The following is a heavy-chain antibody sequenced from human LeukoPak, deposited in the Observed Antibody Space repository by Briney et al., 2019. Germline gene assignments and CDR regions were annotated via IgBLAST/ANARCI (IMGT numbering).Heavy chain of an antibody. D-gene: IGHD5-12*01. CDR3: ASAQTDPGYALTRALDY. V-gene: IGHV1-69*05. J-gene: IGHJ4*02. Sequence: GASVKVSCKASGYTFTSYGITWVRQAPGQGLEWIGGIIPVFQTPNYAQNFRGRVTITTDESTRTAYMELSSLRSEDTAVYYCASAQTDPGYALTRALDYWGQGTLVTVSS. CDR1: GYTFTSYG. CDR2: IIPVFQTP.